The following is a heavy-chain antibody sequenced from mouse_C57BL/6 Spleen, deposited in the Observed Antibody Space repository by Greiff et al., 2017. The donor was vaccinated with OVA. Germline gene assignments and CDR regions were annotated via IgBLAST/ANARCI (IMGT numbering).Heavy chain of an antibody. CDR3: TTDDYDEAWFAY. CDR1: GFNIKDYY. CDR2: IDPEDGDT. Sequence: VQLKQSGAELVRPGASVKLSCTASGFNIKDYYMHWVKQRPEQGLEWIGRIDPEDGDTEYAPKFQGKTTMTADTSSNTAYLQLSSLTSEDTAVYYCTTDDYDEAWFAYWGQGTLVTVSA. D-gene: IGHD2-4*01. J-gene: IGHJ3*01. V-gene: IGHV14-1*01.